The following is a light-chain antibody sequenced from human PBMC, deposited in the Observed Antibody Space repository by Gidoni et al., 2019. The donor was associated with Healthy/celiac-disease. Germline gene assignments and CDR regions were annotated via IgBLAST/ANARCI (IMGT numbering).Light chain of an antibody. CDR3: QQSYSTLWT. J-gene: IGKJ1*01. CDR2: AAS. V-gene: IGKV1-39*01. CDR1: QSISSY. Sequence: DIQMTQSPSSLSTSVGDRVTITCRASQSISSYLNWDQQKPGKAPKLLIYAASSLQSGVPSRFSGSGSGTDFTLTISRLQPEDFATYYCQQSYSTLWTFGQGTKVEIK.